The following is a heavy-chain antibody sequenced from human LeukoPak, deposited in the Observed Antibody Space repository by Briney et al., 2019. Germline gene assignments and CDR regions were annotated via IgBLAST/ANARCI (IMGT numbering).Heavy chain of an antibody. CDR2: INHSGST. CDR1: GGSISSGGYY. D-gene: IGHD6-19*01. CDR3: ASGWYYFDY. Sequence: SETLSLTCTVSGGSISSGGYYWSWIRQPPGKGLEWIGEINHSGSTNYNPSLKSRVTISVDTSKNQFSLKLSSVTAADTAVYYCASGWYYFDYWGQGTLVTVSS. V-gene: IGHV4-39*07. J-gene: IGHJ4*02.